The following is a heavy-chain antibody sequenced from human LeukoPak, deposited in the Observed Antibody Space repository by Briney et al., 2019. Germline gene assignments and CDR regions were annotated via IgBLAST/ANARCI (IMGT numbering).Heavy chain of an antibody. D-gene: IGHD3-10*01. Sequence: GGSLRLSCAASGFTFSTYCMHWVRQAPGKGPMWVSRICPDGTVTYYADSVKGRFTISRDNSKNTLYLQMNSLRAEDTAVYYCAKDRGPFTPPFLIYWGQGTLVTVSS. V-gene: IGHV3-74*01. CDR3: AKDRGPFTPPFLIY. J-gene: IGHJ4*02. CDR1: GFTFSTYC. CDR2: ICPDGTVT.